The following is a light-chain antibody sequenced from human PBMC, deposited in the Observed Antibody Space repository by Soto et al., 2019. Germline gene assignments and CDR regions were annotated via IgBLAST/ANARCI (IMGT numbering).Light chain of an antibody. V-gene: IGKV1-16*01. J-gene: IGKJ2*01. Sequence: DIQMTQSPSSLSASVGDRVTITCRASHDTSNSVAWFQQRPGMAPKSLIYGASSLQSGVSSRFSGSGSGTQCPLTISSLQPEDFATYYRQQYSSFPYTFGQGTKLEIK. CDR1: HDTSNS. CDR3: QQYSSFPYT. CDR2: GAS.